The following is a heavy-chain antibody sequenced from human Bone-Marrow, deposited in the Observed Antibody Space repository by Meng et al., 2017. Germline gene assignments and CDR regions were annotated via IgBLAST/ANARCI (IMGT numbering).Heavy chain of an antibody. D-gene: IGHD3-10*01. CDR2: ISSSSYI. CDR1: GFTFSSYS. Sequence: GGSLRLSCAASGFTFSSYSMNWVRQAPGKGLEWVSSISSSSYIYYADSVKGRFTISRDNAKNSLYLQMNSLRAEDTAVYYCARDPGGSDSIIRGIYYYYGMDVWGQGTTVTVSS. V-gene: IGHV3-21*01. J-gene: IGHJ6*02. CDR3: ARDPGGSDSIIRGIYYYYGMDV.